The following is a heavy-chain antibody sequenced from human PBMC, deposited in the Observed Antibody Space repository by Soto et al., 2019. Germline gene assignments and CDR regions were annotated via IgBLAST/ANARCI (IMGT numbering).Heavy chain of an antibody. CDR3: ARGPSADKVDY. V-gene: IGHV4-30-4*08. Sequence: SETLSLTCTVSGGSISSGGYYWSWIRQHPGKGLEWIGHIYNSGTTYTNPSLNSRATISGDTSPNQFSLNLRSVTAADTAIYYCARGPSADKVDYWGQGTLVTVSS. CDR2: IYNSGTT. J-gene: IGHJ4*02. D-gene: IGHD3-3*01. CDR1: GGSISSGGYY.